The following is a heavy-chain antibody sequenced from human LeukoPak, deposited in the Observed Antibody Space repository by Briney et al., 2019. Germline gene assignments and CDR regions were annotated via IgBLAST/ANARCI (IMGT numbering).Heavy chain of an antibody. CDR1: GGSISSSSYY. Sequence: PSETLSLTCTVSGGSISSSSYYWGWIRQPPGTGLEWIGSIYYSGSTYYNPSLKSRVTISVDTSKNQFSLKLSSVTAADTAVYYCAREVTMIVVVMHDNWFDPWGQGTLVTVSS. J-gene: IGHJ5*02. V-gene: IGHV4-39*07. CDR2: IYYSGST. CDR3: AREVTMIVVVMHDNWFDP. D-gene: IGHD3-22*01.